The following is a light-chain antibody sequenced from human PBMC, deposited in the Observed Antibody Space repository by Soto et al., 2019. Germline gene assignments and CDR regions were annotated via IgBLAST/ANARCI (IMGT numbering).Light chain of an antibody. Sequence: DIQLTQSPSFLSASVGDRVTITCRASQGIRDFLAWYQQKPGKAPKLLIYAASTLQAGVPTRFSGFASGTEFTLTSSNLQPADSATYYCQQFNVYPLTFGGGTQVEIK. J-gene: IGKJ4*01. CDR1: QGIRDF. CDR2: AAS. V-gene: IGKV1-9*01. CDR3: QQFNVYPLT.